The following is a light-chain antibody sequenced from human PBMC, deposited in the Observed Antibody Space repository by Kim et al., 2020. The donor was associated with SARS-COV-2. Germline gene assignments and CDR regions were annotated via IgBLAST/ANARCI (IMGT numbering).Light chain of an antibody. CDR2: DAS. CDR1: HDITNY. J-gene: IGKJ4*01. Sequence: DIQLTQCPSSLSASIGDRVTITCQASHDITNYLNWYQQKPGKAPKVLIYDASNLGTGVPSRFSGNGSGTHFTLIISSPQPEDTATYHCQQFYDVPLTFGGGTKVDIK. V-gene: IGKV1-33*01. CDR3: QQFYDVPLT.